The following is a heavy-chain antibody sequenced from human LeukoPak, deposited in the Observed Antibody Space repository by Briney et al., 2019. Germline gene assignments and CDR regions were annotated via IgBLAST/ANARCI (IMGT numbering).Heavy chain of an antibody. D-gene: IGHD3/OR15-3a*01. Sequence: PSETLSLTCTVSGGSISSSSYYWGWIRQPPGKGLEWIGSIYYSGSTYYNPSLKSRVTISVDTSKNQFSLKLSSVTAADTAVYYCAREVRTGYYYYYYMDVWGKGTTVTVSS. J-gene: IGHJ6*03. V-gene: IGHV4-39*07. CDR3: AREVRTGYYYYYYMDV. CDR2: IYYSGST. CDR1: GGSISSSSYY.